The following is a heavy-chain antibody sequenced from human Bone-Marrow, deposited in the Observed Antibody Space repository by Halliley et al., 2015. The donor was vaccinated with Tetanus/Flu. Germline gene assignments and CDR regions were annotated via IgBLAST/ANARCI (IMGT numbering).Heavy chain of an antibody. CDR2: INSDGSIT. J-gene: IGHJ6*02. V-gene: IGHV3-74*01. Sequence: VWVSRINSDGSITSYADSVKGRFTISRDNVKNTLYLQMNSLRAEDTAVYYCARGLRFYDMDVWGQGTTVTVSS. CDR3: ARGLRFYDMDV. D-gene: IGHD3-16*01.